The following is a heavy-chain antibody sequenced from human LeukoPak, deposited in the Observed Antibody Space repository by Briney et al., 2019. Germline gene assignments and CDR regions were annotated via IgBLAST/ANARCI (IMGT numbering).Heavy chain of an antibody. CDR2: ITTNSGNS. CDR1: GYTFTGYY. D-gene: IGHD6-13*01. V-gene: IGHV7-4-1*02. Sequence: GASVKVSCKASGYTFTGYYMHWVRQAPGQGLELMGWITTNSGNSTYAQGLTGRFVFSLDTSVSTAYLQISSLKAEDTAVYYCARDQSSSWYSGVEDYWGQGTLVTVSS. CDR3: ARDQSSSWYSGVEDY. J-gene: IGHJ4*02.